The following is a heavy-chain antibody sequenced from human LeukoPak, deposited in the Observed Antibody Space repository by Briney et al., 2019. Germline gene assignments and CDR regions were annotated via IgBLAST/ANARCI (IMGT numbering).Heavy chain of an antibody. CDR1: GYTFTGYY. CDR2: INPNRGGT. Sequence: ASVKVSFKASGYTFTGYYMHWVRQAPGQGLEWMGWINPNRGGTNYAQKFQGRGTMTRDTSISTAYMELSRLRSDDTAVYYCARANEVLAFDIWGQGTMVTVSS. J-gene: IGHJ3*02. CDR3: ARANEVLAFDI. V-gene: IGHV1-2*02. D-gene: IGHD2-8*01.